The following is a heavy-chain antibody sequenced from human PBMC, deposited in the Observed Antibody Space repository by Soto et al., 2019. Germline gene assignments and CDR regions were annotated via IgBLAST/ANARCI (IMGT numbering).Heavy chain of an antibody. V-gene: IGHV1-69*12. CDR3: ERQPTVTPYYYYGMDV. D-gene: IGHD4-4*01. CDR1: GGTFSSYA. Sequence: QVQLVQSGAEVKKPGSSVKVSCKASGGTFSSYAISWVRQAPGQGLEWMGGIIPIFGTPDYAQKFQGRVTITADESTSTAYMELSSLRSEDTAVYYCERQPTVTPYYYYGMDVWGQGTTVTVSS. J-gene: IGHJ6*02. CDR2: IIPIFGTP.